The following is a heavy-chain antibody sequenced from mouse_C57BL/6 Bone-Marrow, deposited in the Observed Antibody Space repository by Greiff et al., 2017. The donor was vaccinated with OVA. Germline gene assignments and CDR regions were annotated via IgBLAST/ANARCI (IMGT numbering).Heavy chain of an antibody. CDR2: INPSSGYT. V-gene: IGHV1-4*01. Sequence: ESGAELARPGASVKMSCKASGYTFTSYTMHWVKQRPGQGLEWIGYINPSSGYTKYNQKFKDKATLTADKSSSTAYMQLSSLTSEDSAVYYCARGGSGYFDVWGTGTTVTVSS. CDR1: GYTFTSYT. J-gene: IGHJ1*03. CDR3: ARGGSGYFDV.